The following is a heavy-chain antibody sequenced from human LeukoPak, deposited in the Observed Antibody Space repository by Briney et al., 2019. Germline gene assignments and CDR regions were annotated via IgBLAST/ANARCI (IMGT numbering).Heavy chain of an antibody. CDR2: MFYSGST. CDR1: GGYIRTPSHY. D-gene: IGHD2-2*01. J-gene: IGHJ3*01. V-gene: IGHV4-39*01. Sequence: SETLSLTCTVSGGYIRTPSHYWDWIRQSPGKGLEWIGSMFYSGSTYYNPSLKSRVTISVDMSKSQLSLTLTSLTAADTGVHCFVIRNTVVPDTLPLNAFDVWGQGARVTVSS. CDR3: VIRNTVVPDTLPLNAFDV.